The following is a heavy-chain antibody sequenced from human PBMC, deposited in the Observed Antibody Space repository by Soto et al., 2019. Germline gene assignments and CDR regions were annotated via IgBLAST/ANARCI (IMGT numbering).Heavy chain of an antibody. V-gene: IGHV2-5*02. Sequence: QITLKESGPTLVKPTQTLTLTCTFSGFSLSTSGVGVGWIRQPPGKALEWLALIYWDDDKRYSPSLKRRLTITNDTSKNHLLLTMTNMDPVDTATYYSAHIHTTVSWGTFDYWGQGTLVTVSS. J-gene: IGHJ4*02. CDR2: IYWDDDK. CDR3: AHIHTTVSWGTFDY. D-gene: IGHD4-4*01. CDR1: GFSLSTSGVG.